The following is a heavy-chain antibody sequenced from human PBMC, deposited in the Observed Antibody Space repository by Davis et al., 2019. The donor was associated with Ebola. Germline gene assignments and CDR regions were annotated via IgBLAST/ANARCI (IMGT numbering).Heavy chain of an antibody. CDR3: ARRSGSYYGSSDFSN. Sequence: GGSLRLSCQGSGYSFTSYWIGWVRHLPGKGLEWMAIIYPGDSDARYSPSFQGQVTISADKSISTAYLQWTSLKASDTAIYYCARRSGSYYGSSDFSNWGQGTLVTVSS. CDR1: GYSFTSYW. D-gene: IGHD1-26*01. CDR2: IYPGDSDA. J-gene: IGHJ4*02. V-gene: IGHV5-51*01.